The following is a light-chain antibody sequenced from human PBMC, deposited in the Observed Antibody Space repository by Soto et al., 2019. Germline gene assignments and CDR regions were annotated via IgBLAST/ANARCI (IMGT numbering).Light chain of an antibody. Sequence: EIVLTQSPGTLSLSLGETATLSCRASQSASSSYLAWYQQKPGQAPRLLIYGASSRATGIPDRFSGSGSGTDFTLTISRLEAQDFAVYYCQQYGSSHEWTFGHGTKVDIK. CDR3: QQYGSSHEWT. CDR2: GAS. J-gene: IGKJ1*01. CDR1: QSASSSY. V-gene: IGKV3-20*01.